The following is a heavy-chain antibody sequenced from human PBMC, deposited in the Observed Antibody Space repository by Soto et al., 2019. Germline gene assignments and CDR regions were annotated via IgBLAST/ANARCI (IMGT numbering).Heavy chain of an antibody. CDR3: ARTYSSSSIDAFDI. Sequence: QVQLVQSGAEVKKPGASVKVSCKASGYTFTGYYMHWVRQAPGQGLEWMGWINPNSGGTNYAQKCQGWVTMTRDTSISTAYMELSRLRSDDTAVYYCARTYSSSSIDAFDIWGQGTMVTVSS. V-gene: IGHV1-2*04. CDR1: GYTFTGYY. D-gene: IGHD6-6*01. J-gene: IGHJ3*02. CDR2: INPNSGGT.